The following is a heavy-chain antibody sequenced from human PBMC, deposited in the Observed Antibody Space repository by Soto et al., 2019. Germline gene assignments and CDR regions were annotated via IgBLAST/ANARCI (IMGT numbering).Heavy chain of an antibody. Sequence: PGGSLRLSCEASGFSFSSYTMNWVRQAPGKGLEWVSSISAGSIYIYYPDSVKGRFTISRDNAKNSLYLQMNSLRADDTAVYYCARERVEGYYESSGYYHWGQGALGTVAS. J-gene: IGHJ4*02. CDR3: ARERVEGYYESSGYYH. CDR1: GFSFSSYT. D-gene: IGHD3-22*01. V-gene: IGHV3-21*01. CDR2: ISAGSIYI.